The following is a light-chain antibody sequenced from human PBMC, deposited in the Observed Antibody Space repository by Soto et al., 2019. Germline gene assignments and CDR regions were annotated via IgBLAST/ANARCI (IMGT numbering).Light chain of an antibody. CDR1: SSDVGGYNY. V-gene: IGLV2-8*01. J-gene: IGLJ1*01. CDR3: SSYTSSSTRV. CDR2: EVS. Sequence: QSVLTQPPSASGSPGQSVTISCTGSSSDVGGYNYVSWYQQYPGKAPKLMIYEVSKRPSGVPDRFSGSKSGNTASLTVSGLQAEDEADYYCSSYTSSSTRVFGTGTKVTVL.